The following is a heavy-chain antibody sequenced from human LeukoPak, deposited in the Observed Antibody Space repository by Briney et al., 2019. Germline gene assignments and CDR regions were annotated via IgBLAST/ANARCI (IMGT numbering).Heavy chain of an antibody. J-gene: IGHJ4*02. CDR2: ISAYNGNT. Sequence: ASVKVSCKASGYTFTSYGISWVRQAPGQGLEWMGWISAYNGNTNYAQKLQGRVTMTTDTSTSTAYMELRSLRSDDTAVYYCAAGATDPGTDGFDYWGQGTLVTVSS. D-gene: IGHD5-12*01. CDR3: AAGATDPGTDGFDY. V-gene: IGHV1-18*01. CDR1: GYTFTSYG.